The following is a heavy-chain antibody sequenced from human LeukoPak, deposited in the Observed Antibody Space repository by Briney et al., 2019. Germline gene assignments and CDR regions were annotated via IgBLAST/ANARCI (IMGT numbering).Heavy chain of an antibody. CDR2: IYYSGST. CDR1: GGSISSSSYY. J-gene: IGHJ4*02. V-gene: IGHV4-39*07. CDR3: ASWGYGDYGGVSYFDY. D-gene: IGHD4-17*01. Sequence: SETLSLTCTVSGGSISSSSYYWGWIRQPPGKGLEWIGSIYYSGSTYYNPSLKSRVTISVDTSKNQFSLKLSSVTAADTAVYYCASWGYGDYGGVSYFDYWGQGTLVTVSS.